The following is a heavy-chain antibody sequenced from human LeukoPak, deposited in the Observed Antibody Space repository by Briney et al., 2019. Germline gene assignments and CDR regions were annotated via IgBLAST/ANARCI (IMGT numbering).Heavy chain of an antibody. J-gene: IGHJ4*02. D-gene: IGHD3-22*01. CDR2: IRNRARGYTT. CDR3: ATETKDSSAYYYFDY. Sequence: GGSLTLSCVASGSTFSDHYMDWVRQAPGKGLEWVARIRNRARGYTTDYAASAKGRFTISRDDSEGSLHLQMNSLQTEDTAVYYCATETKDSSAYYYFDYWGQGALVTVSS. CDR1: GSTFSDHY. V-gene: IGHV3-72*01.